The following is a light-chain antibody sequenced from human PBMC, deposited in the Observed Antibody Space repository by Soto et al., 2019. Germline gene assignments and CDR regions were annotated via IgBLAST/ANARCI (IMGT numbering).Light chain of an antibody. V-gene: IGKV1-12*01. CDR3: HQANSVPLT. J-gene: IGKJ4*01. Sequence: DIQMTQSPSSVSASVGDRVSITCRASQVISNWLAWYQQKPGRAHKLLIYTGSSLQSGVPSRFSVTGSGTDFTLTISSLQPADVATYYCHQANSVPLTFGGGTKVEIK. CDR1: QVISNW. CDR2: TGS.